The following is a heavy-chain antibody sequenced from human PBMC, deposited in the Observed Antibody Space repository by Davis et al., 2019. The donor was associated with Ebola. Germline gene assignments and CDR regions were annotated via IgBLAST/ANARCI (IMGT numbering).Heavy chain of an antibody. CDR2: IYPGDSDT. J-gene: IGHJ6*04. V-gene: IGHV5-51*01. D-gene: IGHD3-22*01. Sequence: PGGSLRLSCKTSGYSFTNYWIGWVRQMPGRGLEWMGTIYPGDSDTIYSPSFHGQVTISVDKSISTAYLQWSSLKASDTAIYYCARRGYNSALWGMDVWGTGTTVTVSS. CDR3: ARRGYNSALWGMDV. CDR1: GYSFTNYW.